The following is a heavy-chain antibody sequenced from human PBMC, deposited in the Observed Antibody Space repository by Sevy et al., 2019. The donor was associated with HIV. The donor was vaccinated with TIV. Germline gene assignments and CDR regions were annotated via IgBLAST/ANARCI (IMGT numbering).Heavy chain of an antibody. CDR3: ARHRGIVVVVAATLDWFDP. D-gene: IGHD2-15*01. CDR1: GGSISSSSYY. Sequence: SETLSLTCTVSGGSISSSSYYWGWIRQPPGKGLEWIGSIYYSGSTYYNPSLKSRVTISVDTSKNQFSLKLSSVTAADTAVYYCARHRGIVVVVAATLDWFDPWGPGTLVTVSS. V-gene: IGHV4-39*01. CDR2: IYYSGST. J-gene: IGHJ5*02.